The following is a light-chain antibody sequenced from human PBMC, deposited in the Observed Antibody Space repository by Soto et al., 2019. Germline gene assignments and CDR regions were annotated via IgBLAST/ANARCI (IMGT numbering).Light chain of an antibody. CDR2: EVT. J-gene: IGLJ1*01. CDR3: SSYTSSTAYV. Sequence: QSVLTQPASVSGSPGQSITISCTGTSSDVGGYNYVSWYQLHPGKAPKLILYEVTNRPSGVSDRFSGSKSGNTASLTISGLQAEEEADYYCSSYTSSTAYVFVTGTKVTVL. V-gene: IGLV2-14*01. CDR1: SSDVGGYNY.